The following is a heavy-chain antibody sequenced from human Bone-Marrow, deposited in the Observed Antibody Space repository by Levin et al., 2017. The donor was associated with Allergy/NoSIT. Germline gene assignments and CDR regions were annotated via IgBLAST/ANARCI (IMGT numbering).Heavy chain of an antibody. Sequence: AASVKVSCKASGYTFSSYGISWLRQAPGQGPEWMGWISTYNGNTKYSQKAQGRVSMTTDTSTSTVYMEVKSLRSDDTAVYFCAREVYDSGAYYFDSWGQGTLVTVSS. CDR1: GYTFSSYG. J-gene: IGHJ4*02. CDR3: AREVYDSGAYYFDS. CDR2: ISTYNGNT. V-gene: IGHV1-18*01. D-gene: IGHD3-10*01.